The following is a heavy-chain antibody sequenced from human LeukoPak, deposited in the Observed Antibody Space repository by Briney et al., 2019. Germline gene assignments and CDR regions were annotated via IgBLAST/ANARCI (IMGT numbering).Heavy chain of an antibody. Sequence: GASVKVSCKASGYTFTNFDINWVRQATGQGLEWMGWMNPNTGNAGYAQKFQDRVTITWDASISTAYMDLSSLRSEDTAVYYCARGSSSSWYISVDYWGQGTLVTVSS. CDR1: GYTFTNFD. D-gene: IGHD6-13*01. CDR3: ARGSSSSWYISVDY. V-gene: IGHV1-8*01. J-gene: IGHJ4*02. CDR2: MNPNTGNA.